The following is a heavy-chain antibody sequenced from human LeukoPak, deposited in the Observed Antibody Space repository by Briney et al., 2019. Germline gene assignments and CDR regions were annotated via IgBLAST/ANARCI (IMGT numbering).Heavy chain of an antibody. Sequence: PGGSLRLSCAASGFTFSSYSMNWVRQAPGKGLEWVSYISSSSSTIYYADSVKGRFTISRDNAKNSLYLQMNSLRAEDTAVYYCARGTTTVVTPIDYWGQGTLVTVSS. CDR3: ARGTTTVVTPIDY. CDR1: GFTFSSYS. D-gene: IGHD4-23*01. CDR2: ISSSSSTI. J-gene: IGHJ4*02. V-gene: IGHV3-48*04.